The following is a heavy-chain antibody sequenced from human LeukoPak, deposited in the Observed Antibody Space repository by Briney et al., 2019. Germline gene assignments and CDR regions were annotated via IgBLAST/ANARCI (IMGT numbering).Heavy chain of an antibody. V-gene: IGHV3-21*01. CDR3: AELGITMIGGV. Sequence: GGSLRLSCAASGFTFSTYTMNWVRQAPGKGLEWVSSISSFSTYMYYADSVKGRFTISRDNAKNSLYLQMNSLRAEDTAVYYCAELGITMIGGVWGKGTTVTISS. D-gene: IGHD3-10*02. J-gene: IGHJ6*04. CDR2: ISSFSTYM. CDR1: GFTFSTYT.